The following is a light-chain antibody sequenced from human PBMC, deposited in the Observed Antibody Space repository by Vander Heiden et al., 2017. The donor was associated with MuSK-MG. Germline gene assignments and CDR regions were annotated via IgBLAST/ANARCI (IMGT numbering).Light chain of an antibody. CDR3: QQYKIYSLT. Sequence: DIQMTQSPSTLSASVADRVTITCRASQTISNFLAWYQRKPGKAPKLLIYGASTLESGVPSRFSGSGSGTEFTLTISSLQPDDFATYYCQQYKIYSLTFGQGTKLEIK. CDR2: GAS. V-gene: IGKV1-5*03. CDR1: QTISNF. J-gene: IGKJ2*01.